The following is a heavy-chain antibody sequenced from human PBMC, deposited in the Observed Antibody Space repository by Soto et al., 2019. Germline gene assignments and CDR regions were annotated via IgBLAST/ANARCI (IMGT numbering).Heavy chain of an antibody. CDR2: ISWNSGSI. CDR3: AKGLYDSSGYLSH. D-gene: IGHD3-22*01. Sequence: GGSLRRSCAASGFTFDDYAMHWVRQAPGKGLEWVSGISWNSGSIGYADSVKGRFTISRDNAKNSLYLQMNSLRAEDTALYYCAKGLYDSSGYLSHWGQGTLVTVS. V-gene: IGHV3-9*01. CDR1: GFTFDDYA. J-gene: IGHJ4*02.